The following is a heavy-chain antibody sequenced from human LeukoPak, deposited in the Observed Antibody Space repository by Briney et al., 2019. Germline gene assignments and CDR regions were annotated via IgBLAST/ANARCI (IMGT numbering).Heavy chain of an antibody. J-gene: IGHJ4*02. D-gene: IGHD3-10*01. V-gene: IGHV3-23*01. CDR2: IIGSAVNT. Sequence: GESLRLSCGASGLTVSSYAMSWVRQAPGKGLGWVSTIIGSAVNTYYADSVKGRFTISRDDSKNTVYLQMNSLRAEDTAVYSCAKYTSGTSYRGLDQWGQGTLVTVSS. CDR1: GLTVSSYA. CDR3: AKYTSGTSYRGLDQ.